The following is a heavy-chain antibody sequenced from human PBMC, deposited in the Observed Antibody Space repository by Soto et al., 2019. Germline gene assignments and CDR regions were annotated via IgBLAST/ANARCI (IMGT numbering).Heavy chain of an antibody. CDR1: GYTLTELS. CDR2: FDPEDGET. V-gene: IGHV1-24*01. CDR3: ATAYYDFWSGPTSGDYFDY. Sequence: ASVKVSCKVSGYTLTELSMHWVRQAPGKGLEWMGGFDPEDGETIYAQKFQGRVTMTEDTSTDTAYMELSSLRSEDTAVYYCATAYYDFWSGPTSGDYFDYWGQGTLVTVSS. J-gene: IGHJ4*02. D-gene: IGHD3-3*01.